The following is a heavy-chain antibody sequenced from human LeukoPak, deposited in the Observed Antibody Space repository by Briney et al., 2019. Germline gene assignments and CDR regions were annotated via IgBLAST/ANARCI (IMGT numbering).Heavy chain of an antibody. CDR3: ARTAYYYDSSGYNFDAFDI. D-gene: IGHD3-22*01. CDR2: INHSGST. CDR1: GGSFSGYY. Sequence: PSETLSLTCAVYGGSFSGYYWSWIRQPPGKRLEWIGEINHSGSTNYNPSLKSRVTISVDTSKNQFSLKLSSVTAADTAVYYCARTAYYYDSSGYNFDAFDIWGQGTMVTVSS. V-gene: IGHV4-34*01. J-gene: IGHJ3*02.